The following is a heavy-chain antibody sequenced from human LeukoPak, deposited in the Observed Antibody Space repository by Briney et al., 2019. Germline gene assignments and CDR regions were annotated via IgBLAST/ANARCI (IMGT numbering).Heavy chain of an antibody. V-gene: IGHV1-8*01. D-gene: IGHD3-3*01. CDR1: GYTLTSYD. J-gene: IGHJ5*02. CDR2: MNPNSGNT. Sequence: ASVKVSCKASGYTLTSYDINWVRQATGQGLEWMGWMNPNSGNTGYAQKFQGRVTMTRNTSISTAYMELSSLRSEDTAVYYCARGVRFLEWLLNRNWFDPWGQGTLVTVSS. CDR3: ARGVRFLEWLLNRNWFDP.